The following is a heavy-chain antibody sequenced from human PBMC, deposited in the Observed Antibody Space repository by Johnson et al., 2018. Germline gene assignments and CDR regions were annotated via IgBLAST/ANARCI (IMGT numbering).Heavy chain of an antibody. CDR2: IRSKTYGATT. Sequence: EVQLVETVGGLVEPGQSRTLFCTTSGFTSGDYAINWFRQAPGKGLEFVGFIRSKTYGATTEYAASVRGRFTISRDDSKSITYLQMNSLKTEDTAVYYGTRDSTPLPYYFDYWGQGTLVTVSS. J-gene: IGHJ4*02. CDR1: GFTSGDYA. V-gene: IGHV3-49*03. CDR3: TRDSTPLPYYFDY.